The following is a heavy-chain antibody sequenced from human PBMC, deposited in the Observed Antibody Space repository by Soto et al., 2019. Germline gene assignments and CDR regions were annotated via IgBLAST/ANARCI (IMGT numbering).Heavy chain of an antibody. D-gene: IGHD5-18*01. J-gene: IGHJ4*02. CDR2: ISYDGSNK. CDR1: GFTFSSYA. CDR3: ARVRSWIQLWLLDY. Sequence: GWSLRLSCAASGFTFSSYAMHWVRQAPGKGLEWVAVISYDGSNKYYADSVKGRFTISRDNSKNTLYLQMNSLRAEDTAVYYCARVRSWIQLWLLDYWGQGTLVTVSS. V-gene: IGHV3-30-3*01.